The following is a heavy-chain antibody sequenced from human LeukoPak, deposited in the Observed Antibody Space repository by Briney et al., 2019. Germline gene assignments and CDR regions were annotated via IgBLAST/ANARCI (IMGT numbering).Heavy chain of an antibody. J-gene: IGHJ6*03. CDR3: ARGRSSMVRGYYYYYMDV. V-gene: IGHV4-39*07. CDR1: GGSISSSSYH. Sequence: DPSETLSLTCTVSGGSISSSSYHWGWIRQPPGKGLEWIGSIYYSGSTYYNPSLKSRVTISVDTSKNQFSLKLSSVTAADTAVYYCARGRSSMVRGYYYYYMDVWGKGTTVTISS. D-gene: IGHD3-10*01. CDR2: IYYSGST.